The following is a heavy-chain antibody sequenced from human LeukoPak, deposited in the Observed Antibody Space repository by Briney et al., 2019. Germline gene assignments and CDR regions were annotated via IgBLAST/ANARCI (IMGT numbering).Heavy chain of an antibody. V-gene: IGHV4-59*12. CDR2: IRHSENP. J-gene: IGHJ5*02. D-gene: IGHD7-27*01. CDR3: ARGSTGAFGP. CDR1: GDSISRYY. Sequence: SETLSFTCTVSGDSISRYYWSWIRQPPGEGLEWIGYIRHSENPNYNPSLKSRVTMSVDTSKNQFSLKLSSVTAADTAVYYCARGSTGAFGPWGQGTLVTVSS.